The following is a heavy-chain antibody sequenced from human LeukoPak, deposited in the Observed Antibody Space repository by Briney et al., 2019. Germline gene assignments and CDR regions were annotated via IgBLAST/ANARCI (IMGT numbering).Heavy chain of an antibody. CDR3: AREARRLLRYFDWPPFDP. J-gene: IGHJ5*02. D-gene: IGHD3-9*01. Sequence: SVKVSCKASGGTFSSYAFSWVRQAPGQGLEWMGRIIPILGIANYAQKFQGRVTITADKSTSTAYMELSSLRSEDTAVYYCAREARRLLRYFDWPPFDPWGQGTLVTVSS. CDR2: IIPILGIA. V-gene: IGHV1-69*04. CDR1: GGTFSSYA.